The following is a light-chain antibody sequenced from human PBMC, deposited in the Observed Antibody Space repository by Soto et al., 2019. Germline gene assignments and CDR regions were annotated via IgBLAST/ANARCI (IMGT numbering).Light chain of an antibody. CDR2: DAS. CDR1: QSVSSY. Sequence: EIVLTQSPATLSLSPGERVTLSCRASQSVSSYLAWYQQKLGQAPRLLIYDASNRATGIPARFSGSGSGTDFTLTISSLEPEDFAVYYCQQRSNCPLTFGQGTKVEIK. CDR3: QQRSNCPLT. V-gene: IGKV3-11*01. J-gene: IGKJ1*01.